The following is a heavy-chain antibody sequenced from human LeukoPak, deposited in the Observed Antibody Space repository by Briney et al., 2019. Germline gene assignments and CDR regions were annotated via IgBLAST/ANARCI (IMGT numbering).Heavy chain of an antibody. J-gene: IGHJ4*02. CDR3: AREVSGDPGGY. CDR1: GYTFTGYY. Sequence: ASVKVSCKASGYTFTGYYLHWMRQAPGQGLEWMGRINPNSGGTNYAQKFQDRVTMTRDTSISTAYMELSRLISDDTAVYYCAREVSGDPGGYWGQGTLVTVSS. V-gene: IGHV1-2*06. D-gene: IGHD7-27*01. CDR2: INPNSGGT.